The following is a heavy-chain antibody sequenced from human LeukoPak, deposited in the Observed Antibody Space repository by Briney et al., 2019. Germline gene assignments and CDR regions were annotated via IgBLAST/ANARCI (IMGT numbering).Heavy chain of an antibody. CDR3: ARGRRIGRYYYYYYMDV. J-gene: IGHJ6*03. CDR1: GGSFSDFF. D-gene: IGHD2-15*01. CDR2: IHHSGGT. V-gene: IGHV4-34*01. Sequence: PSETPSLTCAVYGGSFSDFFWSWIRQPPGEGLEWIGEIHHSGGTNYNSSLKSRVIISVDTSKNQFSLKLKSVTAADTAVYYCARGRRIGRYYYYYYMDVWGIGTTVTVSS.